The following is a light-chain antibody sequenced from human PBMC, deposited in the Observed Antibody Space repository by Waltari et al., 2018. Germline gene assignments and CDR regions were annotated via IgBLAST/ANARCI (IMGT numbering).Light chain of an antibody. CDR3: SSYTTSTAPGV. Sequence: QSALTQPASVSGSPGQSITISCTGTSRAVGAYNFVSWYQQHPGKAPLLIIYEVSERPPGVSNRFSGYKSDNTASLTISGLQAEDEADYYCSSYTTSTAPGVFGAGTKVTVL. V-gene: IGLV2-14*01. J-gene: IGLJ1*01. CDR1: SRAVGAYNF. CDR2: EVS.